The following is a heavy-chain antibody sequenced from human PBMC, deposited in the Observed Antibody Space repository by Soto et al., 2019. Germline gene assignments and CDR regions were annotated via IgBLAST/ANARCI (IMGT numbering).Heavy chain of an antibody. J-gene: IGHJ6*03. Sequence: GGSLRLSCVASGFTVTDIYMNWVRQAPGKGLEWVSVIYKDFTDYADFVKGRFSVSTDSSKNALYLQMDNLRAEDTAVYYCARSNGGWYLYYYYYYMDVWGKGTTVTVSS. CDR3: ARSNGGWYLYYYYYYMDV. CDR2: IYKDFT. V-gene: IGHV3-66*01. CDR1: GFTVTDIY. D-gene: IGHD6-19*01.